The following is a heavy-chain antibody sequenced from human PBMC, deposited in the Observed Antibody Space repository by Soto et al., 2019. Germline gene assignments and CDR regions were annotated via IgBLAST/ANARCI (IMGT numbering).Heavy chain of an antibody. D-gene: IGHD6-13*01. CDR1: GYTFTNYG. CDR2: IGAYNGNT. V-gene: IGHV1-18*01. Sequence: QVQLVQSGAEVKKPGASVKVSCKASGYTFTNYGISWVRQAPGQGLEWMAWIGAYNGNTNSAWKLQGRVTMTTDTSTSTAYMELRSLRSDDTAVYYCARDKKDSSSWYYFDYWGQGTLVTVSS. J-gene: IGHJ4*02. CDR3: ARDKKDSSSWYYFDY.